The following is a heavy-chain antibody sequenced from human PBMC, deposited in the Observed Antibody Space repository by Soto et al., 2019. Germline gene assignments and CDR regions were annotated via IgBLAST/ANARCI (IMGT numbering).Heavy chain of an antibody. V-gene: IGHV3-23*01. D-gene: IGHD4-17*01. CDR3: AKDLLRHGDYVGYYYYYMDV. CDR1: GSTFGDYA. Sequence: GGSLRLSCTASGSTFGDYAMSWVRQAPGKGLEWVSAISGSGGSTYYADSVKGRFTISRDNSKNTLYLQMNSLRAEDTAVYYCAKDLLRHGDYVGYYYYYMDVWGKGTTVTVSS. J-gene: IGHJ6*03. CDR2: ISGSGGST.